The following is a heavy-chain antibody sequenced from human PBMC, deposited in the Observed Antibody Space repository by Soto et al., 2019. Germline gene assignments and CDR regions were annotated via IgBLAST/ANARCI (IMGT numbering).Heavy chain of an antibody. J-gene: IGHJ6*02. CDR2: IYYSGST. CDR3: ARDRATVTNPYYYYYGMDV. D-gene: IGHD4-17*01. CDR1: GGSISSGGYY. Sequence: SETLSLTCTVSGGSISSGGYYWSWIRQRPGKGLEWIGYIYYSGSTYYNPSLKSRVTISVDTSKNQFSLKLSSVTAADTAVYYCARDRATVTNPYYYYYGMDVWGQGTTVTVSS. V-gene: IGHV4-31*03.